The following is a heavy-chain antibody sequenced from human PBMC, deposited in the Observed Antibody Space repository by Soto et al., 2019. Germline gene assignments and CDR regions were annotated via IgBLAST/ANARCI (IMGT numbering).Heavy chain of an antibody. CDR3: ARDGGSFSSDY. CDR1: GYTFSSHY. CDR2: ISPSGDGT. Sequence: QVQLVQSGAEVKKPGASVTVSCKASGYTFSSHYMHWVRQAPGQGLEWVAIISPSGDGTTCAQKFKGRVTMTRDTSTSTVYMKLSSLTSEDTAVYYCARDGGSFSSDYWGQGTLVTVSS. V-gene: IGHV1-46*01. D-gene: IGHD2-15*01. J-gene: IGHJ4*02.